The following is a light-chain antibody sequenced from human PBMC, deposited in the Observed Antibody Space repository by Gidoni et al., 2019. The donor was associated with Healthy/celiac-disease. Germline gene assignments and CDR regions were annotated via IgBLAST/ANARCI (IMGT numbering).Light chain of an antibody. CDR2: GNS. CDR1: SSNIGAGYD. Sequence: QSVLTQPPSVSGAPGQRVTISCPGSSSNIGAGYDVHWYQQLPGTAPKLLIYGNSNRPSGVPDRFSGSKSGTSASLAITGLQAEDEADYYCRSYDSSLSGSYVVFGGGTKLTVL. J-gene: IGLJ2*01. CDR3: RSYDSSLSGSYVV. V-gene: IGLV1-40*01.